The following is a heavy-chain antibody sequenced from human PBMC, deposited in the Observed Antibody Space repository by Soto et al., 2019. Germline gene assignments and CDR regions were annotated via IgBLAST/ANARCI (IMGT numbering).Heavy chain of an antibody. CDR3: ARDSLRFLEWLRPPLDY. V-gene: IGHV3-7*03. J-gene: IGHJ4*02. CDR2: IKQDGSEK. Sequence: GGSLRLSCAASGFTFSSYWMSWVRQAPGKGLEWVANIKQDGSEKYYVDSVKGRFTISRDNAKNSLYLQMNSLRAEDTAVYYCARDSLRFLEWLRPPLDYWGQGTLVTVSS. D-gene: IGHD3-3*01. CDR1: GFTFSSYW.